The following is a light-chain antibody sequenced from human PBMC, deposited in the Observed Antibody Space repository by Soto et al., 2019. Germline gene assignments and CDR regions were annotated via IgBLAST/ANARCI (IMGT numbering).Light chain of an antibody. V-gene: IGLV2-14*01. CDR2: EVT. CDR3: SSYTSSNSWV. CDR1: SSDVGAYNY. Sequence: QPVLTQPASVSGSPGQSITLSCTGTSSDVGAYNYVSWYQQHPGKAPKLMIYEVTNRPSGVSTRFSGSKSGNTASLTISGLQADDEAAYYCSSYTSSNSWVFGGGTKLTVL. J-gene: IGLJ3*02.